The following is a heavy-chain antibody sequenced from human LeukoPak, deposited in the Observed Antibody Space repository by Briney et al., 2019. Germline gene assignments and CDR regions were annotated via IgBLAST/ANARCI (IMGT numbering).Heavy chain of an antibody. J-gene: IGHJ4*02. CDR2: ITTGRGEA. CDR3: ARGGKQWRGGNYFDS. Sequence: ASVKVSCKASGYTFTDYALHWVRQAPGQSLEWMGWITTGRGEARYSQEFQRRITFTRDTSASTVYMDLSDLRAEDTAVYYCARGGKQWRGGNYFDSWGQGTLVAVSS. D-gene: IGHD6-19*01. CDR1: GYTFTDYA. V-gene: IGHV1-3*03.